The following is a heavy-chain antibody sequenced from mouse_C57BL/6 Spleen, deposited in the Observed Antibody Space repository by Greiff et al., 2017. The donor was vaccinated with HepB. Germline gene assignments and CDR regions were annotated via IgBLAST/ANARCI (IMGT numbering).Heavy chain of an antibody. CDR1: GFSLTSYG. Sequence: VQGVESGPGLVQPSQSLSITCTVSGFSLTSYGIHWVRQSPGKGLEWLGVIWSGGSTDYNAAFISRLSISKDNSKSQVFFKMNSLQADDTAIYYCARNPTIVTTSIPYYAMDYWGQGTSVTVSS. CDR3: ARNPTIVTTSIPYYAMDY. V-gene: IGHV2-2*01. CDR2: IWSGGST. D-gene: IGHD2-5*01. J-gene: IGHJ4*01.